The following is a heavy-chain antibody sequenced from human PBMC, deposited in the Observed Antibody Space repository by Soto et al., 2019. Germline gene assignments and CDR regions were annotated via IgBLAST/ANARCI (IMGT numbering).Heavy chain of an antibody. CDR1: GFTSFSSYA. Sequence: EVQLLESGGGLVPPGGSLRLSCVASGFTSFSSYAMSWVRQAPGKGLEWVSLIPGTGGNTYYADSVKGRFTISRDNSENTLYLQMNSLRAEDTAVYYCAKDRVVRGLWFDPWGRGTLVTVSS. J-gene: IGHJ5*02. V-gene: IGHV3-23*01. CDR3: AKDRVVRGLWFDP. CDR2: IPGTGGNT. D-gene: IGHD3-10*01.